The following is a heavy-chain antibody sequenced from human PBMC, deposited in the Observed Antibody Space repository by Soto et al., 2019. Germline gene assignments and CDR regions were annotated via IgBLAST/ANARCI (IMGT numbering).Heavy chain of an antibody. CDR3: ARRMRFDPNYGMDV. V-gene: IGHV3-53*01. J-gene: IGHJ6*02. Sequence: GGSLRLSCAASGFTVSSNYISWVRQAPGKGLEWVSVIYSGGSTYYADSVKGRFTIPRDNSKNTLYLQMNSLRAEDTAVYYCARRMRFDPNYGMDVWGQGTTVTVSS. CDR2: IYSGGST. D-gene: IGHD3-9*01. CDR1: GFTVSSNY.